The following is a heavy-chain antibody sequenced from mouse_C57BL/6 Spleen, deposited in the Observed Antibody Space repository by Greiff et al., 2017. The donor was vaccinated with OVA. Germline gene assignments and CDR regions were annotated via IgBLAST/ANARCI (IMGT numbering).Heavy chain of an antibody. Sequence: VQLVESGPGLVQPSQSLSITCTVSGFSLTSYGVHWVRQSPGKGLEWLGVIWSGGSTDYNAAFISRLSISKDNSKSQVFLKMNSLQADDTAIYYCARKVDGYSYFDVWGTGTTVTVSS. CDR2: IWSGGST. D-gene: IGHD2-3*01. V-gene: IGHV2-2*01. J-gene: IGHJ1*03. CDR3: ARKVDGYSYFDV. CDR1: GFSLTSYG.